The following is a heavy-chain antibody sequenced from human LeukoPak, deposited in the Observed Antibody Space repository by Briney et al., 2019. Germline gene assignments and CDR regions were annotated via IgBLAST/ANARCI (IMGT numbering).Heavy chain of an antibody. Sequence: GGSLRLSCVGSGFTFRSHAMSWVRQAPEKGLEFVSGIYENGGTTYYADSVKGRFSISRDNSKNTLYLQMDSLRGEDTAVYYCARDRGPSYSNYFQYYGMDVWGQGTMVTVSS. CDR2: IYENGGTT. J-gene: IGHJ6*02. D-gene: IGHD4-11*01. CDR3: ARDRGPSYSNYFQYYGMDV. CDR1: GFTFRSHA. V-gene: IGHV3-23*01.